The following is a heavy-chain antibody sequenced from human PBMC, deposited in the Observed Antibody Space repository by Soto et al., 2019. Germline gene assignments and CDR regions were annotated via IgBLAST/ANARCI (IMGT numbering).Heavy chain of an antibody. Sequence: SGPTLVNPTQTLTLTCTFSGFSLSTSGVGVGWIRQPPGKALEWLALIYWDDDKRYSPSLKSRLTITKDTSKNQVVLTMTNMDPVDTATYYCAHLITMVRGVPDNLFDPWGQGTLVTVSS. D-gene: IGHD3-10*01. CDR1: GFSLSTSGVG. CDR3: AHLITMVRGVPDNLFDP. J-gene: IGHJ5*02. CDR2: IYWDDDK. V-gene: IGHV2-5*02.